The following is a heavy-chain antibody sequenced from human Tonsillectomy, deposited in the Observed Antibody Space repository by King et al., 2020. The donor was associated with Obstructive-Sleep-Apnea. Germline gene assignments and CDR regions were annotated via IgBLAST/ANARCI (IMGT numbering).Heavy chain of an antibody. J-gene: IGHJ6*02. CDR1: GGSLSTSSYY. D-gene: IGHD6-6*01. CDR3: ARAPSSTWCPDEYYYAMDA. CDR2: IYYSGST. V-gene: IGHV4-39*07. Sequence: LQLQESGPGLVTPSETLSLTCTVSGGSLSTSSYYWGWLRHPPGKGLGWIGNIYYSGSTSYNPSRKSRVTISIDTAKNPFSLNLTSMTAADTAVYYCARAPSSTWCPDEYYYAMDAWGQGTTVTVSS.